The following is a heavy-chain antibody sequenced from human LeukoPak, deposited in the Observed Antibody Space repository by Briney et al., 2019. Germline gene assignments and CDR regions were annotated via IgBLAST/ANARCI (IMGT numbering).Heavy chain of an antibody. D-gene: IGHD6-13*01. CDR1: GYTFTSFD. Sequence: ASVKVSCKASGYTFTSFDFNWVRQATGQGLEWMGWMKSNNGHTGYAQKFQGRVTMTRDTSISTAYMELSSLRSDDTAVYYCARDNGAAAGTFDYWGQGTLVTVSS. CDR3: ARDNGAAAGTFDY. V-gene: IGHV1-8*01. CDR2: MKSNNGHT. J-gene: IGHJ4*02.